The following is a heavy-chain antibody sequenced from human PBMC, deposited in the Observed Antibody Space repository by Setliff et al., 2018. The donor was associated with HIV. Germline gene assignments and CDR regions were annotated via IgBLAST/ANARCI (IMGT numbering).Heavy chain of an antibody. Sequence: SETLSLTCGVYGDSITSGGYSWSWIRQPPGKGLEWIGYIYVTGSAYVTPSLKSRVTMSLDRSKRQFSLKLNSLTAADTAVYYCARCSYSGNWFDPWGQGTLVTVSS. CDR2: IYVTGSA. V-gene: IGHV4-30-2*01. CDR3: ARCSYSGNWFDP. D-gene: IGHD3-10*02. J-gene: IGHJ5*02. CDR1: GDSITSGGYS.